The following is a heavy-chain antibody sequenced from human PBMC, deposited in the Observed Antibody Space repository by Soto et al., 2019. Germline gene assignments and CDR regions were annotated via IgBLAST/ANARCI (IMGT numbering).Heavy chain of an antibody. CDR1: GGSISSGGYS. CDR2: IYHSGST. CDR3: ARNSGYCSYDRYNWFDP. V-gene: IGHV4-30-2*01. Sequence: QLQLQESGSGLVKPSQTLSLTCAVSGGSISSGGYSWSWIRQPPGKGLEWIGYIYHSGSTYYNPSLKSRVTISVDRSKNQFSLKLSSVTAADTAVYYWARNSGYCSYDRYNWFDPWGQGTLGTVSS. D-gene: IGHD5-12*01. J-gene: IGHJ5*02.